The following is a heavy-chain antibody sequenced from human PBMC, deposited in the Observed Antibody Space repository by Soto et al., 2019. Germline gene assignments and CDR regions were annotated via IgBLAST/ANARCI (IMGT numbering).Heavy chain of an antibody. Sequence: QVQLVESGGGLVKPGGSLRLSCAASEFTFSDYYMTWIRQAPGKGLEWVSYISSSGRTINYADSVKGRFTISRDNAKNSLYLKMNSRRAEDTAVYYCARGTNFDWLIPRDYSLDYWGQGTLVAVSS. D-gene: IGHD3-9*01. V-gene: IGHV3-11*01. CDR3: ARGTNFDWLIPRDYSLDY. J-gene: IGHJ4*02. CDR1: EFTFSDYY. CDR2: ISSSGRTI.